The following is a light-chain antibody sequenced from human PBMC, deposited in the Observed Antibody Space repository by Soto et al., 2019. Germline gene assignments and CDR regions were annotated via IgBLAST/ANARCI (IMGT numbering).Light chain of an antibody. Sequence: EIVLTQSPGTLSLSPGEGATLSCRASPGHTSSYLAWYQQKPGQAPRLLIYGAFRRATGIPDRFSGSGSGTDFTLTISRLEPEDFAVYYCQQYGSTLPWTFGQGTKVEIK. V-gene: IGKV3-20*01. CDR2: GAF. CDR1: PGHTSSY. CDR3: QQYGSTLPWT. J-gene: IGKJ1*01.